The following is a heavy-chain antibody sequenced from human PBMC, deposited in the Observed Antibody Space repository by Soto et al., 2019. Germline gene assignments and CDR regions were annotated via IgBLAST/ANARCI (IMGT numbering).Heavy chain of an antibody. Sequence: VGSLRLSCAASGFTFRSYEMNWVRQAPGKGLEWVSYISSSGDTIYYADSVKGRFTISRDNAKNSLYLQLNTLRAEDTAVYYCARAYYYESSGYEYYFDSWGQGTLVTVSS. CDR3: ARAYYYESSGYEYYFDS. D-gene: IGHD3-22*01. J-gene: IGHJ4*02. CDR2: ISSSGDTI. V-gene: IGHV3-48*03. CDR1: GFTFRSYE.